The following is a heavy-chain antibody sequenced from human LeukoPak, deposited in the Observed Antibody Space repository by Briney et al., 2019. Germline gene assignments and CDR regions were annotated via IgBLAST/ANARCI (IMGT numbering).Heavy chain of an antibody. V-gene: IGHV3-15*01. J-gene: IGHJ4*02. D-gene: IGHD3/OR15-3a*01. CDR1: GFTFNDAW. CDR2: IRSKTDGGTT. Sequence: KAGGSLRLSCAASGFTFNDAWMSWVRQASGKGLEWVGRIRSKTDGGTTDYAAPVKGRFIISRDDSRDTLYLQMNSLRIEDTAVYYCSTWTDLYDYWGQGTLVTVSS. CDR3: STWTDLYDY.